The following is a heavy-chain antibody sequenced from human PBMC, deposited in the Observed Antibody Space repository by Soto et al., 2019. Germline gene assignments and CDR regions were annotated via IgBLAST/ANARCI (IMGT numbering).Heavy chain of an antibody. V-gene: IGHV3-23*01. CDR1: GFIFSSYA. Sequence: PGGSLRLSYAASGFIFSSYAMSWVLQAPGKGLEWVSALSASGSSTYYADSVKGRFTISRDNSKNTLYLQMNSLRAEDTAVYYCAKDRTGYAAPYYFDNWGPGTLVTVSS. CDR3: AKDRTGYAAPYYFDN. J-gene: IGHJ4*02. CDR2: LSASGSST. D-gene: IGHD5-18*01.